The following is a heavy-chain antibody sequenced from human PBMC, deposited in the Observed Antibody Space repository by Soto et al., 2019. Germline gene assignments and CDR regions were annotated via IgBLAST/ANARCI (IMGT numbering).Heavy chain of an antibody. D-gene: IGHD5-12*01. V-gene: IGHV4-30-2*01. CDR3: ARGGTSGYVYGAYYYYGMDV. CDR2: IYHSGST. J-gene: IGHJ6*02. Sequence: QLQLQESGSGLVKPSQTLSLTCAVSGGSISSGGYSWSWIRQPPGKGLEWIGYIYHSGSTYYNPFLKSRVTISVDRSKNQFSLKLSSVTAADTAVYYCARGGTSGYVYGAYYYYGMDVWGQGTTVTVTS. CDR1: GGSISSGGYS.